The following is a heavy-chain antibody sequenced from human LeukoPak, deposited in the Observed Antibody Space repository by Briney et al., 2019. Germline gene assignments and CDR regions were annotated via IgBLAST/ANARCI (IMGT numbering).Heavy chain of an antibody. V-gene: IGHV3-30-3*02. CDR3: AKSSGAYSGGYFDY. D-gene: IGHD1-26*01. Sequence: GGSLRLSCAASGFTFSSYAMHWVRQAPGKGLEWVAVVSYDGSNKYYADSVKGRFTISRDNSKNTLYLQMNSLRAEDTAVYHCAKSSGAYSGGYFDYWGQGTLVTVSS. CDR2: VSYDGSNK. J-gene: IGHJ4*02. CDR1: GFTFSSYA.